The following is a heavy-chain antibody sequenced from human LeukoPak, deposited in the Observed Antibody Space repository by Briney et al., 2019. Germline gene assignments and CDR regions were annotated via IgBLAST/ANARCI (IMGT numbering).Heavy chain of an antibody. Sequence: PSQTLSLTCTVSGGSISSGGYYWSWIRLHPGKGLEWIGYIYYSGSTYYNPSLKSRVTISVDTSKNQFSLKLSSVTAADTAVYYCARASAAGTHLGYWGQGTLVTVSS. CDR1: GGSISSGGYY. CDR2: IYYSGST. CDR3: ARASAAGTHLGY. J-gene: IGHJ4*02. V-gene: IGHV4-31*03. D-gene: IGHD6-13*01.